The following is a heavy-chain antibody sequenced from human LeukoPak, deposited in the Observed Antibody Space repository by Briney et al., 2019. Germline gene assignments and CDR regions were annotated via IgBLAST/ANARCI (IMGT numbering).Heavy chain of an antibody. D-gene: IGHD3-9*01. V-gene: IGHV1-2*02. CDR2: INPNSGGT. Sequence: ASVKVSCKASGYTFTGYYMHWVRQAPGQGLEWMGWINPNSGGTNYAQKFQGRVTMTRDTSISTAYMELSRLRSDDTAVYYCATAELRYFDPFDPWGQGTLVTVSS. CDR1: GYTFTGYY. J-gene: IGHJ5*02. CDR3: ATAELRYFDPFDP.